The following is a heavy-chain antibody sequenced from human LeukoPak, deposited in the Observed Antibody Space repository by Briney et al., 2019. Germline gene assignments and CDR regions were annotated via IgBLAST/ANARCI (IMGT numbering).Heavy chain of an antibody. Sequence: GGSLRLSCAASGFTVSSSYMSWVRQAPGKGLEWVSVIYSGGSTYYADSVKGRFTISRDNSKNTLYLQMNSLRAEDTAVYYCAKRITMIVVAKEGYYFDYWGQGTLVTVSS. D-gene: IGHD3-22*01. J-gene: IGHJ4*02. CDR1: GFTVSSSY. V-gene: IGHV3-53*01. CDR2: IYSGGST. CDR3: AKRITMIVVAKEGYYFDY.